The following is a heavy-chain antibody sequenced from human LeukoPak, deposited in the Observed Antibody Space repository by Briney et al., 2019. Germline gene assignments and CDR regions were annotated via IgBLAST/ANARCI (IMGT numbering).Heavy chain of an antibody. CDR2: IYYSGTT. J-gene: IGHJ3*02. CDR3: ARGEDSSGYYSHDAFDI. Sequence: SQTLSLTSTVSVGSITSGDYYWSWIRQPPRNCLEWIGYIYYSGTTYYNPSLNSRDTISVDPSKIQFSPTLSSVTAAHTAVYYCARGEDSSGYYSHDAFDIWGQGTMATVSS. D-gene: IGHD3-22*01. CDR1: VGSITSGDYY. V-gene: IGHV4-30-4*01.